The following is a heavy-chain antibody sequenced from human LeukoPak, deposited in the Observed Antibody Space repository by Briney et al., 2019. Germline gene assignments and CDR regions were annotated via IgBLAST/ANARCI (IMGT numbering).Heavy chain of an antibody. CDR3: ATVPLYGDNFDY. CDR1: GYTLTELS. V-gene: IGHV1-24*01. J-gene: IGHJ4*02. Sequence: ASVKVSCKVSGYTLTELSMHWVRQAPGKGLEWMGGFDPEDGETIYAQKSQGRVTMTEDTSTDTAYMELSSLRSEDTAVYYCATVPLYGDNFDYWGQGTLVTVSS. D-gene: IGHD4-17*01. CDR2: FDPEDGET.